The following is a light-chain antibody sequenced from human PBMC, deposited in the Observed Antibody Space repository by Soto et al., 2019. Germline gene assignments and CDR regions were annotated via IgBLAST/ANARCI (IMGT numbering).Light chain of an antibody. CDR1: QSVSSNY. J-gene: IGKJ4*01. CDR3: QQYFTSPLT. CDR2: GVS. V-gene: IGKV3-20*01. Sequence: EVVLTQSPGTLSLSPGESATLSCRASQSVSSNYLAWYQQKPGQAPRLLIYGVSTRATGIPDRFSGSGSGTDFSLTFSRLEPEDFALYYYQQYFTSPLTFGGGTKVEIK.